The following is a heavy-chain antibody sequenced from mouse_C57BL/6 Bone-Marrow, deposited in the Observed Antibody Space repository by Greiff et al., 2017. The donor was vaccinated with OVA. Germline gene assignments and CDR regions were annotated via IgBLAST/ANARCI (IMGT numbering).Heavy chain of an antibody. J-gene: IGHJ1*03. Sequence: EVHLVESGGGLVQPKGSLKLSCAASGFSFNTYAMNWVRQAPGKGLEWVARIRSKSNNYATYYADSVKDRFTISRDDSESMLYLQMNNLKTEDTAMYYCVRQWLLRDWYFDVWGTGTTVTVSS. CDR3: VRQWLLRDWYFDV. V-gene: IGHV10-1*01. D-gene: IGHD2-3*01. CDR1: GFSFNTYA. CDR2: IRSKSNNYAT.